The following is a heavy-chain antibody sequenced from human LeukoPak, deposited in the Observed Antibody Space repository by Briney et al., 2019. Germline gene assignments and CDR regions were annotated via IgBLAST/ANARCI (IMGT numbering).Heavy chain of an antibody. CDR1: GGSISSSSYY. Sequence: SETLSLTCTVSGGSISSSSYYWGWIRQPPGKGLEWIGEIYHSGSTNYNPSLKGRVTISVDKSRNQFSLRLSSVTAADTAVYYCARGTGIAVAGTFDYWGQGTLVTVSS. CDR2: IYHSGST. D-gene: IGHD6-19*01. CDR3: ARGTGIAVAGTFDY. V-gene: IGHV4-39*07. J-gene: IGHJ4*02.